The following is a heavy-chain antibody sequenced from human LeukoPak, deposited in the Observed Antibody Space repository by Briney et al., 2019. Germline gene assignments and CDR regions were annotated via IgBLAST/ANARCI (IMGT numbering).Heavy chain of an antibody. Sequence: ASVKVSCKASGYTFTGYYMHWERQAPGQGLEWMGWINPNSGGTNYAQKFQGRVTMTRDTSISTAYMELSRLRSDDTAVYYCARFLGGRRLRSGFDYWGQGTLVTVYS. V-gene: IGHV1-2*02. CDR3: ARFLGGRRLRSGFDY. CDR2: INPNSGGT. D-gene: IGHD3-16*01. CDR1: GYTFTGYY. J-gene: IGHJ4*02.